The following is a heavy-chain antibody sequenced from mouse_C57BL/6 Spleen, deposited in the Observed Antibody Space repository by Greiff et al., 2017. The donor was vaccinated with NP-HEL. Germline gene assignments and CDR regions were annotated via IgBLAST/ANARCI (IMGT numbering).Heavy chain of an antibody. CDR1: GYSITSGYY. J-gene: IGHJ3*01. D-gene: IGHD1-1*01. Sequence: EVQLQQSGPGLVKPSQSLSLPCSVTGYSITSGYYWNWIRQFPVNKLEWMGYISYDGSNNYNPSLKNRISITRDTSKNQFFLKLNSVTTEDTATYYCARGYGSRGFAYWGQGTLVTVSA. V-gene: IGHV3-6*01. CDR2: ISYDGSN. CDR3: ARGYGSRGFAY.